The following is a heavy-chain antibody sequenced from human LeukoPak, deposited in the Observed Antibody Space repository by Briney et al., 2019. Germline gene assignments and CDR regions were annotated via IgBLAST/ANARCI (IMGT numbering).Heavy chain of an antibody. Sequence: ASVKVSCKASGGTFSSYAISWVRQAPGQGLEWMGGIIPIFGTANYAQKFQGRVTITADESTSTAYMELSRLRSDDTAVYYCARGGYSYGQLYYYYMDVWGKGTTVTISS. CDR3: ARGGYSYGQLYYYYMDV. CDR1: GGTFSSYA. V-gene: IGHV1-69*01. J-gene: IGHJ6*03. CDR2: IIPIFGTA. D-gene: IGHD5-18*01.